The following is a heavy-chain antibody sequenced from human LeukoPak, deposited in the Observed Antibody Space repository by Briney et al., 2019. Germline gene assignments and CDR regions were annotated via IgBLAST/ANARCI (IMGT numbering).Heavy chain of an antibody. CDR2: INHSGST. V-gene: IGHV4-34*01. D-gene: IGHD2-15*01. CDR1: GGSFSGYY. Sequence: PSETLSLTCAVYGGSFSGYYWSWIRQPPGKGLEWIGEINHSGSTNYNPSLKSRVTISVDTSKNQFSLKLSSVTAADTAVYYCASDLSQDDFQYWGQGTLVTVSS. J-gene: IGHJ1*01. CDR3: ASDLSQDDFQY.